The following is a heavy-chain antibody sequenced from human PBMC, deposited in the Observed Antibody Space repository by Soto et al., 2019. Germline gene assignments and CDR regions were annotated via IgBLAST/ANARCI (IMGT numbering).Heavy chain of an antibody. CDR2: ISYDGSKK. J-gene: IGHJ4*02. CDR1: GFSFSNNG. V-gene: IGHV3-30*18. D-gene: IGHD3-16*01. Sequence: QVQLVESGGGVVQPGRSLRLSCAASGFSFSNNGMHWVRQAPGKGLELVAIISYDGSKKYYADSVKGRFTISRDNSKNTLYLQMNSLRVEDTAVYYCAKDRVESGLGEIDYWGQGTLVTVSS. CDR3: AKDRVESGLGEIDY.